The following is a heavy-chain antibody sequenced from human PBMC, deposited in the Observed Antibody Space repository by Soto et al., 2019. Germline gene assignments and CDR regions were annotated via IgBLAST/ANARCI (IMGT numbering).Heavy chain of an antibody. V-gene: IGHV4-39*01. J-gene: IGHJ4*02. D-gene: IGHD1-26*01. CDR3: ARHGPGGSYSDY. Sequence: QLQLQESGPGLVKPSETLSLTCTVSGGSISSSSYYWGWIRQPPGKGLEWIGSIYYSGSTYYNPSLKSRVPISVDTSKNQLSLKLRSATAADTAVYYCARHGPGGSYSDYWGQGTLVTVSS. CDR1: GGSISSSSYY. CDR2: IYYSGST.